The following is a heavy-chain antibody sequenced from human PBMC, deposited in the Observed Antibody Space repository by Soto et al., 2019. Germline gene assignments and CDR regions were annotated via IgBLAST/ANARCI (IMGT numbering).Heavy chain of an antibody. CDR3: ARDYYDSSGYYRYWYFDL. D-gene: IGHD3-22*01. CDR2: TRNKANSYTT. CDR1: GFTFSDHY. J-gene: IGHJ2*01. Sequence: GGSLRLSCAASGFTFSDHYMDWVRQAPGKGLEWVGRTRNKANSYTTEYAASVKGRFTISRDDSKNSLYLQMNSLKTEDTAVYYCARDYYDSSGYYRYWYFDLWGRGTLVT. V-gene: IGHV3-72*01.